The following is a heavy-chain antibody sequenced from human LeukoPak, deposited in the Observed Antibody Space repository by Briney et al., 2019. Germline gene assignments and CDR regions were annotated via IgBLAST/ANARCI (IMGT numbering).Heavy chain of an antibody. CDR1: GFTFSDAW. CDR2: IKSKTDGGTT. V-gene: IGHV3-15*01. Sequence: GGSLRLSCVGSGFTFSDAWMSWVRQAPGKGLEWVGRIKSKTDGGTTDYAAPVKGRFTISRDDSKNTLYLQMNSLKTEDTAVYYCTTDEVAVVDYWGQGTLVTVSS. CDR3: TTDEVAVVDY. J-gene: IGHJ4*02. D-gene: IGHD6-19*01.